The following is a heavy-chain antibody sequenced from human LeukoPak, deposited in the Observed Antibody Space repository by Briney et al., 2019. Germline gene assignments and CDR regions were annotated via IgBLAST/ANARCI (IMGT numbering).Heavy chain of an antibody. D-gene: IGHD1-26*01. CDR3: AKDSGTGSPRAFDS. V-gene: IGHV3-23*01. CDR1: GFTFSNYA. J-gene: IGHJ4*02. Sequence: PGGSLRLSCAASGFTFSNYAMTWVRQAPGKGLEWVSTITIGGTTYHADSVKGRFTISRDNSKNTLYLQMNSLRPEDTAVYSCAKDSGTGSPRAFDSWGQGTLVIVSS. CDR2: ITIGGTT.